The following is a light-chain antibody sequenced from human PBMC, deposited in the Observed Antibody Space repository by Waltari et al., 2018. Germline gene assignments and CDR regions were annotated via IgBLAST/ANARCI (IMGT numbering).Light chain of an antibody. Sequence: QSALTQTATVSGSPGQSITISCTGTSSDVGTYNLVSWYQQHPGKAPTLIIYDVNKRPSGVYNRFSGSKSGNTASLTISGLQAADEANYYCCSYAGSAITVFGGGTKVTVL. J-gene: IGLJ2*01. CDR2: DVN. CDR1: SSDVGTYNL. CDR3: CSYAGSAITV. V-gene: IGLV2-23*02.